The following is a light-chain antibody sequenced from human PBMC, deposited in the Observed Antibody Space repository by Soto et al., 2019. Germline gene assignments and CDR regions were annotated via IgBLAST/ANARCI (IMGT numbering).Light chain of an antibody. Sequence: DIQMTQSPSSLSASVGDRVTITCRASQNIRTYLNWYQQRPGKAPKFLIYAASSLQDGVPPRFSGSESGTDFTLTISSLQPEDSATYYCQQSYSDPLTFGQGTKLEIK. J-gene: IGKJ2*01. CDR3: QQSYSDPLT. CDR1: QNIRTY. V-gene: IGKV1-39*01. CDR2: AAS.